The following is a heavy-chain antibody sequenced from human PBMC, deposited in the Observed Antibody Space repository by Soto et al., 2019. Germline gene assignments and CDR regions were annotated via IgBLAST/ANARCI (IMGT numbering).Heavy chain of an antibody. V-gene: IGHV3-11*01. CDR1: GFTFSDYY. Sequence: PGGSLRLSCAASGFTFSDYYMSWIRQAPGKGLEWVSYISSSGSTIYYADSVKGRFTISRDNAKNSLYLQMNSLRAEDTAVYYCARGATVTTSFLGYYYYGMDVWGQGTTVTVSS. CDR2: ISSSGSTI. J-gene: IGHJ6*02. D-gene: IGHD4-17*01. CDR3: ARGATVTTSFLGYYYYGMDV.